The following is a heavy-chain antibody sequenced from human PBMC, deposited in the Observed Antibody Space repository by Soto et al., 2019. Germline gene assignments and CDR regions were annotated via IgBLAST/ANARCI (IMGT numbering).Heavy chain of an antibody. Sequence: SETLSLTCSVSGGSINSYWWSWIRQPAGKGLEWIGRVYSSGTTDYNPSLNSRATLSVETSKNQFSLKLSSVTAADPAVYYCARDIGSYAYGEGYWGQGIQVTVSS. CDR2: VYSSGTT. J-gene: IGHJ4*02. D-gene: IGHD3-10*01. V-gene: IGHV4-4*07. CDR3: ARDIGSYAYGEGY. CDR1: GGSINSYW.